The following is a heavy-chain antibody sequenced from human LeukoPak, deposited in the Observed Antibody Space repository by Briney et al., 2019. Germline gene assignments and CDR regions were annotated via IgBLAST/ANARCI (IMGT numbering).Heavy chain of an antibody. CDR1: GFTFSSYG. Sequence: PGRSLRLSCAASGFTFSSYGMHWVRQAPGKGLGWVAVISYDGSNKYYADSVKGRFTISRDNSKNTLYLQMNSLRAEDTAVYYCAKDWAGEYYYYYYGMDVWGQGTTVTVSS. V-gene: IGHV3-30*18. J-gene: IGHJ6*02. CDR3: AKDWAGEYYYYYYGMDV. CDR2: ISYDGSNK. D-gene: IGHD6-19*01.